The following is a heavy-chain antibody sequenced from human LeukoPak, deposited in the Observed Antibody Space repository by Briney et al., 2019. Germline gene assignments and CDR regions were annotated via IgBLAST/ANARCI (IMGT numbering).Heavy chain of an antibody. CDR3: ATEAPEIPGNWNVPHRFNWFDP. Sequence: ASVKVSCKVSGYTLTELSMHWVRQAPGKGLEWMGGFDPEDGETIYAQKFQGRVTMTEDTSTDTAYMELSSLRSEDTAVHYCATEAPEIPGNWNVPHRFNWFDPWGQGTLVTVSS. CDR1: GYTLTELS. J-gene: IGHJ5*02. V-gene: IGHV1-24*01. CDR2: FDPEDGET. D-gene: IGHD1-1*01.